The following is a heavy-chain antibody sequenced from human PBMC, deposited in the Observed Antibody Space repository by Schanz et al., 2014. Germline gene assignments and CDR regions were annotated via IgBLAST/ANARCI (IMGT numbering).Heavy chain of an antibody. Sequence: QVQLLESGGGVVQPGGSLRLSCAASGFTFSSYGMHWVRQAPGKGLEWVAIIWYDGSNKYYADSVKGRFTISRDNSKNTVYLQMNSLRSDDAAVYYCARAQGVIRLYYGVDVWGQGTTVTVSS. J-gene: IGHJ6*02. V-gene: IGHV3-30*02. CDR1: GFTFSSYG. D-gene: IGHD3-10*01. CDR2: IWYDGSNK. CDR3: ARAQGVIRLYYGVDV.